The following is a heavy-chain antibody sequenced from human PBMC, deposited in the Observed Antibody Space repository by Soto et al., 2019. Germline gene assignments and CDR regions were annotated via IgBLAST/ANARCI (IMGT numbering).Heavy chain of an antibody. Sequence: QVQLVESGGGVVQPGRSLRLSCAASGSIFSGYGMHWVRQAPGKGLEWVAVIRYDGSNIYYAESVKGRFTISRDNSKNTLYLQMNSLRAEDTAVYYCARDGVGRTVFFGYFDYWGQGALLTVSS. D-gene: IGHD3-3*01. J-gene: IGHJ4*02. CDR2: IRYDGSNI. V-gene: IGHV3-33*01. CDR1: GSIFSGYG. CDR3: ARDGVGRTVFFGYFDY.